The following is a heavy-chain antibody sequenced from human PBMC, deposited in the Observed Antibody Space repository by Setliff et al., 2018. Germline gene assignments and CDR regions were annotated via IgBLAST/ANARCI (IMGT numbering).Heavy chain of an antibody. Sequence: GSLRLSCAASGFTFSSYWMSWVRQAPGKGLEWIGCIYYSGSTYYNPSLKSRVTISLDTSKNQFSLKLTSVTAADTAVYYCARRRYYYDSSGYRWGGFYFDYWGQGTLVTVS. V-gene: IGHV4-59*08. CDR3: ARRRYYYDSSGYRWGGFYFDY. J-gene: IGHJ4*02. CDR1: GFTFSSYW. D-gene: IGHD3-22*01. CDR2: IYYSGST.